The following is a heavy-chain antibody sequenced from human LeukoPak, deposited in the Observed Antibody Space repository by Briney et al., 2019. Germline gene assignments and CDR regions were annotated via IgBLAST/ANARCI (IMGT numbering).Heavy chain of an antibody. CDR2: INHSGST. D-gene: IGHD5-24*01. CDR3: ARGKRWLQFLGPGFDY. J-gene: IGHJ4*02. Sequence: SETLSLTCAVYGGSFSGYYWSWIRQPPGKGLERIGEINHSGSTNYNPSLKSRVTISVDTSKNQFSLKLSSVTAADTAVYYCARGKRWLQFLGPGFDYWGQGTLVTVSS. CDR1: GGSFSGYY. V-gene: IGHV4-34*01.